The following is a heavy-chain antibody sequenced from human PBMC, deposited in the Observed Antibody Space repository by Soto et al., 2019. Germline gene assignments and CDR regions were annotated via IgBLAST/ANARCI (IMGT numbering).Heavy chain of an antibody. Sequence: SETRSLTCTVSGGSISSGGYYWSWILQHPGKGLEWIGYIYYSVSTYYNPSLKSRVTISVDTSKNQFSLKLSSVTAADTAVYYCARAAGGGNWCERWRQGTLVTVSS. D-gene: IGHD2-15*01. CDR3: ARAAGGGNWCER. J-gene: IGHJ5*02. CDR1: GGSISSGGYY. V-gene: IGHV4-31*03. CDR2: IYYSVST.